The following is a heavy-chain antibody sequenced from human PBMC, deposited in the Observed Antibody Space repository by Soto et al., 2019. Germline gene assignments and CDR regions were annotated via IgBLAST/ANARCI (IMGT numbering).Heavy chain of an antibody. CDR2: ISGGGGTM. CDR3: ARHQSGTYSIDY. J-gene: IGHJ4*02. CDR1: GFTFSRYT. D-gene: IGHD1-26*01. Sequence: EVQVVESGGGSVQPGGSLRLSCAASGFTFSRYTMNWVRQAPGKGLEWLSYISGGGGTMSYADSVKGRVTISRDNAKNSLYLQMDSLRAEETAVYYCARHQSGTYSIDYRGQGTLVTVSS. V-gene: IGHV3-48*04.